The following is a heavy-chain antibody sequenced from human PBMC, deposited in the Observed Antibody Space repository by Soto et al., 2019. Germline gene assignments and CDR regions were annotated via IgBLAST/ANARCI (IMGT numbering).Heavy chain of an antibody. CDR1: GYTVTISG. J-gene: IGHJ3*01. CDR2: ISAYNGNT. D-gene: IGHD2-21*02. V-gene: IGHV1-18*01. Sequence: XSVKVANTASGYTVTISGIAYVRQPPGQGLEWMGWISAYNGNTNYAQKLQGRVTMTTDTSTSTAYMELRSLRSDDTAVYYCARVRDSHAFDFWGQGTMVTVS. CDR3: ARVRDSHAFDF.